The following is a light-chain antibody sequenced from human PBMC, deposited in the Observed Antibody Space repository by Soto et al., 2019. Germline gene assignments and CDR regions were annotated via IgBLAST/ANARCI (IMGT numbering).Light chain of an antibody. CDR1: QSISSW. J-gene: IGKJ1*01. CDR3: QQYNSYSRK. Sequence: DIQMTQSPSTLSASVGDRVTITCRASQSISSWLAWYQQKPGKAPKLLIYKASSLESGVPSRFRGSGSGTEFTLTISSLQPDDFATYYCQQYNSYSRKFGQGTKVDIK. V-gene: IGKV1-5*03. CDR2: KAS.